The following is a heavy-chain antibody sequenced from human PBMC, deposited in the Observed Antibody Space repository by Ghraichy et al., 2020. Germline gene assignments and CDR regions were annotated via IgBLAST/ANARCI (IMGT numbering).Heavy chain of an antibody. V-gene: IGHV3-23*01. CDR3: AKRMVATIF. CDR2: IGGNGGST. D-gene: IGHD5-12*01. CDR1: GFTFSSYA. J-gene: IGHJ6*02. Sequence: GESLNISCAASGFTFSSYAMRWVRQAPGKGLEWVSAIGGNGGSTYYADSVKGRFTISRDNSKNTLYLQMNSLRAGDTAVYYCAKRMVATIFWGQGTTVTVSS.